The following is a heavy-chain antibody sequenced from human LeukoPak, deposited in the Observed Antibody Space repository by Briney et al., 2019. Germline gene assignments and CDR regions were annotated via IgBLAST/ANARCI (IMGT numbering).Heavy chain of an antibody. J-gene: IGHJ6*02. CDR1: GDSVSSTSAA. D-gene: IGHD3-10*01. Sequence: QTLSLTCAISGDSVSSTSAAWNWIRQSPSGGLEWLGRTFYRSRWSTEYVVSVKSRISINPDTTKNQFSLHLNSVTPEDTAVYYCAREGEYKVGHFYYGLDVWGQGTTVTVSS. V-gene: IGHV6-1*01. CDR2: TFYRSRWST. CDR3: AREGEYKVGHFYYGLDV.